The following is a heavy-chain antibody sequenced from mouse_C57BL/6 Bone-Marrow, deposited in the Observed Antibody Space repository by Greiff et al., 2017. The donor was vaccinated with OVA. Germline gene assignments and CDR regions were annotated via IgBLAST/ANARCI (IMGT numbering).Heavy chain of an antibody. Sequence: VQLKESGAELVRPGASVKLSCTASGFNIKDDYMHWVKQRPEQGLEWIGWIDPENGDTEYASKFQGKATITADTSSTTAYLQLSSLKSDDTDVYDCITYGLKGYWGQGTTLTVSS. CDR1: GFNIKDDY. CDR3: ITYGLKGY. J-gene: IGHJ2*01. CDR2: IDPENGDT. D-gene: IGHD3-1*01. V-gene: IGHV14-4*01.